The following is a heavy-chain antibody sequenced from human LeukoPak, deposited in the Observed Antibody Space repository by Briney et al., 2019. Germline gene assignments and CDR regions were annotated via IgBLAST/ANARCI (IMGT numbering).Heavy chain of an antibody. CDR1: GYTFTGYY. D-gene: IGHD3-16*02. Sequence: GASVKVSCKASGYTFTGYYMHWVRQAPGQGLEWMGRINPHSGGTNYAQNFQGRVTMTRDTSISTAYMELSRLRSDDTAAYYCARERLGELSFDDFDYWGQGTLVTVSS. CDR2: INPHSGGT. V-gene: IGHV1-2*06. CDR3: ARERLGELSFDDFDY. J-gene: IGHJ4*02.